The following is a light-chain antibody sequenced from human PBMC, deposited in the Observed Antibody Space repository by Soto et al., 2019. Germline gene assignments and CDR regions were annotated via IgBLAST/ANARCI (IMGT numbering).Light chain of an antibody. V-gene: IGLV2-14*01. CDR2: EVS. Sequence: QSVLTQPASVSGSPGQSITISCAGTSSDVGAYNYVSWYQQHPGNAPKLLIFEVSNRPSGVSTRFSGSKFGNAASLTISGLQADDEADYYCSSYTGSSTLVVFGAGTQLTVL. CDR1: SSDVGAYNY. CDR3: SSYTGSSTLVV. J-gene: IGLJ2*01.